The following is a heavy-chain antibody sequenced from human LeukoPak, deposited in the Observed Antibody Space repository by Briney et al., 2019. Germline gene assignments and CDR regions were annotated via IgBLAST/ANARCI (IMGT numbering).Heavy chain of an antibody. V-gene: IGHV3-7*03. D-gene: IGHD1-26*01. Sequence: GGSLRLSCAASGFTLSTYWMSWVRQARGKGLEWVANIKQDGSEKYYVDSVKGRFTISRDNAKNSLYLQMNSLRAEDTAVYYCARDKVVGATIFDYWGQGTLVTVSS. CDR1: GFTLSTYW. CDR3: ARDKVVGATIFDY. J-gene: IGHJ4*02. CDR2: IKQDGSEK.